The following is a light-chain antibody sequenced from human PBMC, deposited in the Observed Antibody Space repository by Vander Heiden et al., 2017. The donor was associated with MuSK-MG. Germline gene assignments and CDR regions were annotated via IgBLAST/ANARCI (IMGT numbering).Light chain of an antibody. CDR2: DVS. CDR3: SSYTSSSTLNVV. CDR1: SSDVGGYNY. Sequence: QTALTQRASVAGSPGQSITTSCTGTSSDVGGYNYVSWYQQHPGKAPKLMIYDVSNRPSGVSNRFSGSKSGNTASLTISGLQAEDEADYYCSSYTSSSTLNVVFGGGTKLTVL. J-gene: IGLJ2*01. V-gene: IGLV2-14*01.